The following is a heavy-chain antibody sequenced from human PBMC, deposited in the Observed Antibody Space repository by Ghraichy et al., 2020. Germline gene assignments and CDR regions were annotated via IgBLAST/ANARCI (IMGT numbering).Heavy chain of an antibody. CDR1: GFTFSSYS. D-gene: IGHD3-9*01. CDR2: ISSSSSYI. Sequence: GGSLRLSCAASGFTFSSYSMNWVRQAPGKGLEWVSSISSSSSYIYYADSVKGRFTISRDNAKNSLYLHMNSLRAEDTAVYYCARDKSDILTGYYDYWGQGTLVTVSS. V-gene: IGHV3-21*01. CDR3: ARDKSDILTGYYDY. J-gene: IGHJ4*02.